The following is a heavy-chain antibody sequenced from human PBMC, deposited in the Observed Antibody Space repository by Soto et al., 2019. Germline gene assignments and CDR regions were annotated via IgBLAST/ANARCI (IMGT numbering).Heavy chain of an antibody. D-gene: IGHD6-13*01. CDR2: MNPNSGGT. J-gene: IGHJ6*02. CDR3: ARGYSSSWRHYYYGMDV. Sequence: ASVKVSCKASGYTFTSYGISWVRQAPGQGLEWMGWMNPNSGGTNYAQKFQGWVTMTRDTSISTAYMELSRLRSDDTAVYYCARGYSSSWRHYYYGMDVWGQGTTVTVSS. CDR1: GYTFTSYG. V-gene: IGHV1-2*04.